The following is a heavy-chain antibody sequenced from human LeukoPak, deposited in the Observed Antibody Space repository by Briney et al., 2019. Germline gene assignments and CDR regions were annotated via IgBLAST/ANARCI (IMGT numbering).Heavy chain of an antibody. CDR3: AKDKYSSSSVFDY. Sequence: GGSLRLSCAASGFTFSSYGMHWVRQAPGKGLEWVAFIRYDGSNKYYAGSVKGRFTISRDNSKNTLYLQMNSLRAEDTAVYYCAKDKYSSSSVFDYWGQGTLVTVSS. V-gene: IGHV3-30*02. J-gene: IGHJ4*02. CDR1: GFTFSSYG. D-gene: IGHD6-6*01. CDR2: IRYDGSNK.